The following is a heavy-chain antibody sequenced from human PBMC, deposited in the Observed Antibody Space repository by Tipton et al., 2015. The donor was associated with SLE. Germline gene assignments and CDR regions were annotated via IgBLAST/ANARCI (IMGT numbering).Heavy chain of an antibody. V-gene: IGHV4-34*01. Sequence: TLSLTCVVYGGSFSDYSWSWIRQSPGKGLEWIGEINHSGSTNYNPSLKSRVTISVDKSKNQFSLELNSVTAADTAVYYCARDKKAPSYYYYYMDVWGKGTTVTVSS. CDR1: GGSFSDYS. J-gene: IGHJ6*03. CDR2: INHSGST. CDR3: ARDKKAPSYYYYYMDV.